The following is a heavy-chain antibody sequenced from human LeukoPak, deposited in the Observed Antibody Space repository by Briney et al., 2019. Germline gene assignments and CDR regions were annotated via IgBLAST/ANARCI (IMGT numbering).Heavy chain of an antibody. CDR2: INPNSGGT. CDR3: ARSVQRYCSGGSCYSNFSPRDY. V-gene: IGHV1-2*02. J-gene: IGHJ4*02. CDR1: GYTFTGYY. D-gene: IGHD2-15*01. Sequence: GASVKVSCKASGYTFTGYYMHWVRQAPGQGLEWMGWINPNSGGTNYAQKFQGRVTMTRDTSISTAYMELSRLRSDDTAVYYCARSVQRYCSGGSCYSNFSPRDYWGQGTLVTVSS.